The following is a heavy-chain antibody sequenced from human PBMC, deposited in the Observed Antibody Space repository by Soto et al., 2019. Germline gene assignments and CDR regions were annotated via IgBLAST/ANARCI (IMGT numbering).Heavy chain of an antibody. CDR3: AKDLIPFRIRGGGY. CDR1: GFTFSSYG. CDR2: ISYDGSNK. V-gene: IGHV3-30*18. J-gene: IGHJ4*02. D-gene: IGHD3-10*01. Sequence: QVQLVESGGGVVQPGRSLRLSCAASGFTFSSYGMHWVRQAPGKGLEWVAVISYDGSNKYYADSVKGRFTISRDNSKNTLYLQMNSLRSVDTAVYYTAKDLIPFRIRGGGYWGRGTLVTVSS.